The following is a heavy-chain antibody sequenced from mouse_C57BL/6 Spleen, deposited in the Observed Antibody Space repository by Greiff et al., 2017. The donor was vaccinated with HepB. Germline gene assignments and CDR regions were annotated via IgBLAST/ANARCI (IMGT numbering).Heavy chain of an antibody. V-gene: IGHV2-9-1*01. D-gene: IGHD1-1*01. CDR1: GFSLTSYA. Sequence: VQLQESGPGLVAPSQSLSITCTVSGFSLTSYAISWVRQPPGKGLEWLGVIWTGGGTNYNSALKSRLSISKDNSKSQVFLKMNSLQTDDTARYYCARSLYYGSPYYFDYWGQGTTLTVSS. CDR2: IWTGGGT. J-gene: IGHJ2*01. CDR3: ARSLYYGSPYYFDY.